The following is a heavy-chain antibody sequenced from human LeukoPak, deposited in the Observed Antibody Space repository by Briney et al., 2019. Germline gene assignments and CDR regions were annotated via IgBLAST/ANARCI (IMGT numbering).Heavy chain of an antibody. Sequence: GGSLRLSCAAPGFTFRSYWMHWVRQAPGKGLVWVSRISSDGSSTNYADSVKGRFTISKDKAKNPLHLQMNSLRAEDTAVDYCAMYLFVSSFLLDYLGQGTLATDSS. CDR1: GFTFRSYW. J-gene: IGHJ4*02. D-gene: IGHD6-13*01. CDR3: AMYLFVSSFLLDY. V-gene: IGHV3-74*01. CDR2: ISSDGSST.